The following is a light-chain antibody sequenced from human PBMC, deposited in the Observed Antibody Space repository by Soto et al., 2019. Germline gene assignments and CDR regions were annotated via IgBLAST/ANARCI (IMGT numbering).Light chain of an antibody. CDR3: GTWDSSLSVHV. CDR1: SSNIGNNY. V-gene: IGLV1-51*01. Sequence: VLTQPPSVSAAPGQKVTISCSGSSSNIGNNYVSWYQQVPGTAPKLLIYDNNKRPSGNPDRFSGSKSGTSATLGISGLQTGDEADYYCGTWDSSLSVHVFGTGTKVTVL. CDR2: DNN. J-gene: IGLJ1*01.